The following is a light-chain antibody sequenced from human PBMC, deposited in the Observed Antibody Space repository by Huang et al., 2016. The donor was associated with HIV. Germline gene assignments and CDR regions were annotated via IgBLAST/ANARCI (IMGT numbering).Light chain of an antibody. V-gene: IGKV3-20*01. J-gene: IGKJ2*01. CDR3: QQYGSSPYT. CDR2: GAS. CDR1: QSIGRN. Sequence: SVSPGERATLFCRASQSIGRNLAWYQQKPGQSPRLLIYGASNRATDIPDRFSGSGSGTDFTLTISRLEPEDFAVYYCQQYGSSPYTFGQGTKLEIK.